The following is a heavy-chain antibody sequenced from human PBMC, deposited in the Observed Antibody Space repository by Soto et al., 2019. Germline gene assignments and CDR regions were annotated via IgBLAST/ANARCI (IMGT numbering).Heavy chain of an antibody. Sequence: PSETLSLTCTVSGGSISSGGYYWSWIRQHPGKGLEWIGFIYYSGSTNYNPSLKSRVTISVDTSKNQFSLKLSSVTAADTAVYYCARGTIHTLRYFDWLSGYYYYYMDVWGKGTTVTVSS. CDR1: GGSISSGGYY. D-gene: IGHD3-9*01. CDR2: IYYSGST. J-gene: IGHJ6*03. V-gene: IGHV4-61*08. CDR3: ARGTIHTLRYFDWLSGYYYYYMDV.